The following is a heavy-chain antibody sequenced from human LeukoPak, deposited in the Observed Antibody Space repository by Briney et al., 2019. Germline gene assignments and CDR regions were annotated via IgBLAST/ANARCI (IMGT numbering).Heavy chain of an antibody. CDR1: GGSISSYY. CDR3: ARHRITMVRGVIPGSWFDP. V-gene: IGHV4-59*08. Sequence: SETLSLTCTVSGGSISSYYWSWIRQPPGKGLEWIGYIYYSGSTNYNPSLKSRVTISVDTSKNQFSLKLSSVTAADTAVYYCARHRITMVRGVIPGSWFDPWGQGTLVTVSS. J-gene: IGHJ5*02. D-gene: IGHD3-10*01. CDR2: IYYSGST.